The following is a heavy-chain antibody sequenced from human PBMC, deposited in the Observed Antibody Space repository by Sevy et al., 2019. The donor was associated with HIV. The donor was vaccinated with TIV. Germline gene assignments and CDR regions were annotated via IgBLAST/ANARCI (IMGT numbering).Heavy chain of an antibody. V-gene: IGHV3-23*01. D-gene: IGHD3-16*01. Sequence: GGSLRLSCEASGFTFRSYAMNWVRQAPGKGLEWVSSISGSSDYTYYADSVKGRFTISRDNSKNTLYLQVDSLRVEDTALYYCAKDGRLHLGELCQFDNWGQGTLVTVSS. CDR1: GFTFRSYA. J-gene: IGHJ4*02. CDR2: ISGSSDYT. CDR3: AKDGRLHLGELCQFDN.